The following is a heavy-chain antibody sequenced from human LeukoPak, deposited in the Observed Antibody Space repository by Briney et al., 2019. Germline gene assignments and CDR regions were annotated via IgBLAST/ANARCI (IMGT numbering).Heavy chain of an antibody. J-gene: IGHJ6*03. V-gene: IGHV4-34*01. CDR1: GGSFSGYY. Sequence: SETLSLTCAVYGGSFSGYYWTWIRQTPEKGLEWIGEMNPSGSTSYNPSLKSRVTISVDTSKNQFSLKLSSVTPADTAVYYCARGRQDVTMIVVVMTAVSYYLDVWGKGTTVTVS. D-gene: IGHD3-22*01. CDR3: ARGRQDVTMIVVVMTAVSYYLDV. CDR2: MNPSGST.